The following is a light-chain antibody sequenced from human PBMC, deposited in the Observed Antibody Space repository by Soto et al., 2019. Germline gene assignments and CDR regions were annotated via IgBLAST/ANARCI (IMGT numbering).Light chain of an antibody. CDR2: EVV. J-gene: IGLJ1*01. Sequence: LTQPPSASGSPGQSVTISCTGTKNDIGVYDFVSWYQHHPGKAPRLIIYEVVQRPSGVPDRFSGSKSGNTASLTVSGLQAADEADYFCKSYAGSNTYVFGSGTKVTV. CDR3: KSYAGSNTYV. V-gene: IGLV2-8*01. CDR1: KNDIGVYDF.